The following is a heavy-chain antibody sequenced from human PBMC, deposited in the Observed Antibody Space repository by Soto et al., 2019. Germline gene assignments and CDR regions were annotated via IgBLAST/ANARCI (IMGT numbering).Heavy chain of an antibody. CDR3: TRSIITTAGTDAFDL. Sequence: QVQLVQSGAEVKKPGASVRVSCKASGYTFTSYYIHWVRQAPGHGPEWMGMISPSSGGTDYAQKVQGRVTMTRDTSTSTVYMELSSLRSEDTVVYYCTRSIITTAGTDAFDLGGQGTLVTVSS. V-gene: IGHV1-46*03. D-gene: IGHD6-13*01. CDR2: ISPSSGGT. CDR1: GYTFTSYY. J-gene: IGHJ3*01.